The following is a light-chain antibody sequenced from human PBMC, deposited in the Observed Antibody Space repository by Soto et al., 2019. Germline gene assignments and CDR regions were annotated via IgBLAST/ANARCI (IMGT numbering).Light chain of an antibody. CDR2: DAS. CDR3: QQYDHLPIT. J-gene: IGKJ5*01. CDR1: QDISNY. Sequence: DIQMTQSPSSLSASVGDRVTITCQATQDISNYLNWYQQKPGEAPKPLIYDASKLETGVPSRFSGSGSGTDFTFTISSLQPEDFATYHCQQYDHLPITFGQGTRLEIK. V-gene: IGKV1-33*01.